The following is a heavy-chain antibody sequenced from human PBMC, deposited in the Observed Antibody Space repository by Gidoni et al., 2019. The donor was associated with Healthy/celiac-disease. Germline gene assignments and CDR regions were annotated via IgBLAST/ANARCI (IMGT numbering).Heavy chain of an antibody. V-gene: IGHV4-39*01. CDR2: IYYSRST. Sequence: QLQLQSSGPGLVKPSETLSLTCTVSGGSIRSSSYYWGWIRQPPGKGLEWIGSIYYSRSTYYNPSLKSRVTISVDTSKNQFSLKLSSVTAADTAVYYCARRGYYDSSGYYIDWGQGTLVTVSS. J-gene: IGHJ4*02. D-gene: IGHD3-22*01. CDR1: GGSIRSSSYY. CDR3: ARRGYYDSSGYYID.